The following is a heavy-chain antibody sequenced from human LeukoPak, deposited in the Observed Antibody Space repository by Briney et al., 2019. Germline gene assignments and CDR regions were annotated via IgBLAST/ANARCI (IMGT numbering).Heavy chain of an antibody. CDR2: ISGDSSST. J-gene: IGHJ4*02. CDR1: GFTFSIYS. D-gene: IGHD3-10*01. Sequence: GGSLRLSCAASGFTFSIYSLNWVRQAPGKGLEWVSSISGDSSSTYYADSVKGRFTISRDNAENSLYLQMNSLRGEDTAVYYCARSDYFGSGSYYTPGYWGQGTLVTVSS. V-gene: IGHV3-21*01. CDR3: ARSDYFGSGSYYTPGY.